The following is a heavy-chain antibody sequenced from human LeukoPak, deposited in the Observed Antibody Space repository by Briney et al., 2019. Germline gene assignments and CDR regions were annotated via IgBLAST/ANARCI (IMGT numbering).Heavy chain of an antibody. V-gene: IGHV3-21*01. CDR3: ARGRYCSGGGCHYFDY. Sequence: GGSLRLSCAASGFTFSIYNMNWVRQAPGKGLEWVSSISSGGGYIYNADSVKGRFTISRDNAKNSLYLQMNSLRAEDTAVFYCARGRYCSGGGCHYFDYWGQGTLVTVSS. CDR1: GFTFSIYN. J-gene: IGHJ4*02. CDR2: ISSGGGYI. D-gene: IGHD2-15*01.